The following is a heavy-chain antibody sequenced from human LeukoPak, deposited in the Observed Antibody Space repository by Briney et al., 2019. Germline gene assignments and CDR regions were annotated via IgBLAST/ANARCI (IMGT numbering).Heavy chain of an antibody. J-gene: IGHJ6*03. Sequence: SETLSLTCAVYGGSFSGYYWSWIRQPPGKGLEWIGEINHSGSTNYNPSLKSRVTISVDTSKNQFSLKLSSVTAADTAVYYCASQPGVKVRGVMTYYYYYMDVWGKGTTVTISS. V-gene: IGHV4-34*01. D-gene: IGHD3-10*01. CDR3: ASQPGVKVRGVMTYYYYYMDV. CDR2: INHSGST. CDR1: GGSFSGYY.